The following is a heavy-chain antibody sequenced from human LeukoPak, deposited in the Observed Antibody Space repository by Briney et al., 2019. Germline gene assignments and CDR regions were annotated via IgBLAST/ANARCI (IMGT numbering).Heavy chain of an antibody. D-gene: IGHD1-26*01. CDR3: ARDLVGATLLDY. J-gene: IGHJ4*02. V-gene: IGHV1-2*02. CDR1: GYTFTGCY. CDR2: INPNSGGT. Sequence: ASVKVSCKASGYTFTGCYMHWVRQAPGQGLEWMGWINPNSGGTNYAQKFQGRVTMTRDTSISTAYMELSRLRSDDTAVYYCARDLVGATLLDYWGQGTLVTVSS.